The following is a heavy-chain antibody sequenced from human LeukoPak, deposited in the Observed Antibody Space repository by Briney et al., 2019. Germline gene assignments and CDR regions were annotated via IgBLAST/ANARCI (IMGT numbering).Heavy chain of an antibody. V-gene: IGHV3-30*04. CDR2: ISYDGSKT. Sequence: GRSLRFSCSASAFIFSTYSMHWVRQAPGKGLEWVALISYDGSKTYYADSVKGRFTISRDNSKNTVYLQMNSLRTEDTAVYYCAREGYDILSGSYEGWGDGMDVWGQGTTVTVSS. D-gene: IGHD3-9*01. CDR3: AREGYDILSGSYEGWGDGMDV. CDR1: AFIFSTYS. J-gene: IGHJ6*02.